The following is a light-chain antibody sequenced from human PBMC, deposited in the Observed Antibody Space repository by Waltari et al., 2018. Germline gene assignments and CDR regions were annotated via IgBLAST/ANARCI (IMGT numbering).Light chain of an antibody. CDR2: DAS. V-gene: IGKV3-11*01. CDR1: QSISSY. Sequence: EIVLTQSPATLSLSPGERATLSCRASQSISSYLAWYQHKPGQAPRLLIYDASNRATGIPARFSGGGSGTDFTLTISSLEPEDFAVYYCQQRDSWWTFGQGTKVEIK. CDR3: QQRDSWWT. J-gene: IGKJ1*01.